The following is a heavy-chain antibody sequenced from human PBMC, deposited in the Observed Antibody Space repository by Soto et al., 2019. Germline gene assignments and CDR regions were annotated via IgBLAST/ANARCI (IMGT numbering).Heavy chain of an antibody. J-gene: IGHJ5*02. Sequence: PSETLSLTCTVSGGSISSGGYYWSWIRQPPGKGLEWIGYIYYSGGTYYNPSLKSRLTISVDTSKNQFSLKLSSVTAADTAVYYCAREPLQDDYGDHNWFDPWGQGTLVTVSS. CDR2: IYYSGGT. CDR1: GGSISSGGYY. D-gene: IGHD4-17*01. CDR3: AREPLQDDYGDHNWFDP. V-gene: IGHV4-31*03.